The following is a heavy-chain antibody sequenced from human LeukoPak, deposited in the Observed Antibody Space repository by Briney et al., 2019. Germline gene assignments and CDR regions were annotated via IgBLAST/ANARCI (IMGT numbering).Heavy chain of an antibody. CDR2: IIPIFGTA. V-gene: IGHV1-69*01. D-gene: IGHD2-2*02. J-gene: IGHJ3*02. CDR1: GGTFSSYA. Sequence: ASVKVSCKASGGTFSSYAISWVRQAPGQGLEWMGGIIPIFGTANYAQKFQGRGTITADESTSTAYMELSSLRSEDTAVYYCARREDIVVVPAAIPRGGYFDWLGAFDIWGQGTMVTVSS. CDR3: ARREDIVVVPAAIPRGGYFDWLGAFDI.